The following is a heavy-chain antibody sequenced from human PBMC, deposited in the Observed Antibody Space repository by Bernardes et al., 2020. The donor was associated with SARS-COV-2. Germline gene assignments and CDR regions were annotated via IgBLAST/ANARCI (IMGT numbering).Heavy chain of an antibody. CDR2: IYTSGST. V-gene: IGHV4-61*02. J-gene: IGHJ5*02. CDR3: ARDLRGSGSYYGWFDP. CDR1: GGSISSGSYY. D-gene: IGHD3-10*01. Sequence: SETLSLTCTVSGGSISSGSYYWSWIRQPAGKGLEWIGRIYTSGSTNYNPSLKSRVTISVDTSKNQFSLKLSSVTAADTAVYYCARDLRGSGSYYGWFDPWGQGTLVTVSS.